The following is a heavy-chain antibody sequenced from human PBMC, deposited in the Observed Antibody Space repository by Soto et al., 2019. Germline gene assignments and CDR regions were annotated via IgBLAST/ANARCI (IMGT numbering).Heavy chain of an antibody. V-gene: IGHV1-18*01. CDR3: ARDRHSNSYYFDY. CDR2: ISANNGST. J-gene: IGHJ4*02. CDR1: GYTFTSYG. D-gene: IGHD4-4*01. Sequence: ASVKVSCKASGYTFTSYGISWVRQAPGQGLEWKGRISANNGSTSYAQKFQGRVTMTRDTSTSTVYMELSSLRSEDTAVYYCARDRHSNSYYFDYWGQGTLVTVSS.